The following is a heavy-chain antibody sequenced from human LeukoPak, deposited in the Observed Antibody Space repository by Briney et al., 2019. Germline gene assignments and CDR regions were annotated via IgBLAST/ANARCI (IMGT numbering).Heavy chain of an antibody. CDR2: ISAYNGNT. Sequence: GASVKASCKASGYTFTSYGISWVRQAPGQGLEWIGWISAYNGNTNYAQKLQGRVTMTTDTSTRTAYMGLRSLRSDEAAVYYCAGDSGRYQLLYYYYYYGMDVWGKGTTVTVSS. D-gene: IGHD2-2*01. CDR1: GYTFTSYG. V-gene: IGHV1-18*04. CDR3: AGDSGRYQLLYYYYYYGMDV. J-gene: IGHJ6*04.